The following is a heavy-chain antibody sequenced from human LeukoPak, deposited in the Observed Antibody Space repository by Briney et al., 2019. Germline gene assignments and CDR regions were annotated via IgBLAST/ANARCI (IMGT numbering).Heavy chain of an antibody. CDR2: IYYSGST. D-gene: IGHD6-13*01. CDR1: GGSISSYY. J-gene: IGHJ4*02. Sequence: SETLSLTCTVSGGSISSYYWSWIRQPPGEGLEWIGYIYYSGSTNYNPSLKSRVTISVDTSMNQFSLKLSSVTAADTAVYYCARSRSSWELYYFDYWGQGTLVTVSS. V-gene: IGHV4-59*08. CDR3: ARSRSSWELYYFDY.